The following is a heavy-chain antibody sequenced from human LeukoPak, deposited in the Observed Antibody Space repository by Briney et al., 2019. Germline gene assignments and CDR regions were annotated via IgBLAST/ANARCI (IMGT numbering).Heavy chain of an antibody. V-gene: IGHV4-59*08. CDR3: ARGAAATRDF. J-gene: IGHJ4*02. Sequence: SETLSLTCTVSGDSVSSYYWSWIRQSPGKGLEWIGYIHYSGSTDYNPSLKSRVTISVDTSKNQFSLKLTSVTAADTAVYYCARGAAATRDFWGQGTLVTVSS. D-gene: IGHD2-15*01. CDR1: GDSVSSYY. CDR2: IHYSGST.